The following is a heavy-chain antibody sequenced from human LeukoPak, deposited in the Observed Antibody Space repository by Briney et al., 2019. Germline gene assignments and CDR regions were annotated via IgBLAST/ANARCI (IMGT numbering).Heavy chain of an antibody. V-gene: IGHV3-23*01. Sequence: PGGSLRLSCAASGFTFSSYAMSWVPQAPGKGLEWVSAISGSGGSTYYADSVKGRFTISRDNSKNTLYLQMNSLRAEDTAVYYCAKDHSFWQDYYDSSGYTFDYWGQGTLVTVSS. D-gene: IGHD3-22*01. CDR1: GFTFSSYA. CDR2: ISGSGGST. J-gene: IGHJ4*02. CDR3: AKDHSFWQDYYDSSGYTFDY.